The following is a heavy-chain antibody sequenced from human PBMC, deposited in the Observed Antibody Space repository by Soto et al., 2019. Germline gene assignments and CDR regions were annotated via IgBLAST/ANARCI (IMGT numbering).Heavy chain of an antibody. J-gene: IGHJ4*02. CDR2: ISSGSNTI. CDR3: ARGRYGLGIDH. V-gene: IGHV3-48*02. Sequence: LLCACAPSRLSKSGYTVNRGGQAPGKGLEWVSYISSGSNTIYYADSVKGRFTISRDNAKNSLYLQMDSMRDEVTAVYYCARGRYGLGIDHWGQGTLVNVS. D-gene: IGHD3-9*01. CDR1: RLSKSGYT.